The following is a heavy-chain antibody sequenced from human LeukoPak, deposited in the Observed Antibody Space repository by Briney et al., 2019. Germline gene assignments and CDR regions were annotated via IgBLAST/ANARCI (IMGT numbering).Heavy chain of an antibody. CDR3: TREVGFTGITDAFDF. Sequence: SQTLSLICAISGDSFSSNSGAWNWIRQSPSRGLQWLGRTYYRSRWDSDYAVSVKIRITINPDTSKNQFSLHLNSVAPEDTAVYYCTREVGFTGITDAFDFWGQGTMVTVSS. CDR1: GDSFSSNSGA. V-gene: IGHV6-1*01. CDR2: TYYRSRWDS. D-gene: IGHD1-1*01. J-gene: IGHJ3*01.